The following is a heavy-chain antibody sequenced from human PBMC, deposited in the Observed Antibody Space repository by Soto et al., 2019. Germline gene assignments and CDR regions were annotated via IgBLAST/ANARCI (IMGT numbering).Heavy chain of an antibody. CDR2: TYYRSKWYN. J-gene: IGHJ4*02. V-gene: IGHV6-1*01. CDR1: GDSVSSNSAA. D-gene: IGHD6-19*01. CDR3: ARDRYPSYSSGWYLGHYFDY. Sequence: SQTLSLTCAISGDSVSSNSAAWNWIRQSPSRGLGWLGRTYYRSKWYNDYAVSVKSRITINPDTSKNQFSLQLNSVTPEDTAVYYCARDRYPSYSSGWYLGHYFDYWGQGTLVTVSS.